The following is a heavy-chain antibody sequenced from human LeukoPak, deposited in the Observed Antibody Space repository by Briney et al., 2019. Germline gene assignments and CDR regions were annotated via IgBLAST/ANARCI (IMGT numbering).Heavy chain of an antibody. CDR3: TRVGHSSGWYNWFDP. CDR1: GFTVGEYG. J-gene: IGHJ5*02. CDR2: IRTKAYGGTT. Sequence: TGGSLRLSCTASGFTVGEYGMNWVRQAPGKGLEWVGFIRTKAYGGTTEYAASVKGRFTISRDDSKTIAYLQMNSLKTEDTAVYFCTRVGHSSGWYNWFDPWGQGTLVAVSS. D-gene: IGHD6-19*01. V-gene: IGHV3-49*04.